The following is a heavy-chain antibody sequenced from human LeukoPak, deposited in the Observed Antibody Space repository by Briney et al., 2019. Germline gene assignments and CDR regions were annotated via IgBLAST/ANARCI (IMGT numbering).Heavy chain of an antibody. Sequence: GRSLRVSCAASGFIFSSYAMNWVRQAPGKGLEWVSAISGSGGSTYYADSVKGRFTISRDNSKNTLYLQMNSLRAEDTAVYYCAKDRHYYDSSGYYPDYWGQGTLVTVSS. CDR2: ISGSGGST. CDR3: AKDRHYYDSSGYYPDY. V-gene: IGHV3-23*01. D-gene: IGHD3-22*01. J-gene: IGHJ4*02. CDR1: GFIFSSYA.